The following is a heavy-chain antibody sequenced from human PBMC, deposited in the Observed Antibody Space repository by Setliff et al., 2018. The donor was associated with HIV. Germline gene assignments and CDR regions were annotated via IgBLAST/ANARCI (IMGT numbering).Heavy chain of an antibody. V-gene: IGHV3-23*01. D-gene: IGHD6-13*01. CDR3: ARSSSWYVEWFDP. CDR2: IRGSGSST. Sequence: PGGSLRLSCAASGFTFSHYAMNWVRQAPGKGLEWVSGIRGSGSSTYYADSVKGRFTISRDNSKNTLYLEMNSLRVEDTAVYHCARSSSWYVEWFDPWGQGTLVTVSS. J-gene: IGHJ5*02. CDR1: GFTFSHYA.